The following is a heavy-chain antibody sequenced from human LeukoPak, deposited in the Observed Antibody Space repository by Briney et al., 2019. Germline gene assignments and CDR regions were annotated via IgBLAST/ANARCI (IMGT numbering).Heavy chain of an antibody. J-gene: IGHJ4*02. CDR3: ARDKEVGATRLDY. CDR2: IKQGGSEK. V-gene: IGHV3-7*01. D-gene: IGHD1-26*01. CDR1: GFTFSTYW. Sequence: GRSLRLSCAASGFTFSTYWMSWVRQAPGKGLEWVANIKQGGSEKYYVDSVKGRFTISRDNAKNSLYLQMNSLRAEDTAVYYCARDKEVGATRLDYWGQGTLVTVSS.